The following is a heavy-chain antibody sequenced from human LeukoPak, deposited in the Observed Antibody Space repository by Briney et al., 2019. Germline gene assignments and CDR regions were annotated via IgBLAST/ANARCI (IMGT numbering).Heavy chain of an antibody. J-gene: IGHJ4*02. V-gene: IGHV3-23*01. CDR3: AKVLRWDSSGGIDY. D-gene: IGHD3-22*01. Sequence: GGALRLSCAASGFTFSSYAMSWVRQAPGKGLEWVSSISGSGDTTYYADSVKGRFTISRDNSKNTLYLQMNSLRAEDTAVYYCAKVLRWDSSGGIDYWGQGTLVTVSS. CDR2: ISGSGDTT. CDR1: GFTFSSYA.